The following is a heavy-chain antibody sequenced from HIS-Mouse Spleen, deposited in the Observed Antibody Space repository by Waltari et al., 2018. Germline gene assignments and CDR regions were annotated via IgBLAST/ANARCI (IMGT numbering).Heavy chain of an antibody. V-gene: IGHV2-70*15. Sequence: QVTLRESGPALVKPTQTLTLTCTFSGFSLSTSGMCLSWFRQPPGKALAWLARIDWDDDKYYSTSLKTRLTISRDTSKNQVVLTMTNMDPLDTATYYCARIAEGYTSGWYAFDYWGQGTLVTVSS. CDR3: ARIAEGYTSGWYAFDY. D-gene: IGHD6-19*01. CDR2: IDWDDDK. CDR1: GFSLSTSGMC. J-gene: IGHJ4*02.